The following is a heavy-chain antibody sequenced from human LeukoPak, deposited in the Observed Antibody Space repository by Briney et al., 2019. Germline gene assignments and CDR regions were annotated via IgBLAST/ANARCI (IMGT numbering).Heavy chain of an antibody. D-gene: IGHD5-18*01. CDR1: GGTFSSYA. V-gene: IGHV1-69*04. J-gene: IGHJ5*02. CDR3: ARDVSSGYSYGVYTNWFDP. CDR2: IIPILGIA. Sequence: SVKVSCKASGGTFSSYAISWARQAPGQGLEWVGRIIPILGIANYAQKFQGKVTITADKSTSTAYMELSSLRSEDTAVYDCARDVSSGYSYGVYTNWFDPWGQGTLVTVSS.